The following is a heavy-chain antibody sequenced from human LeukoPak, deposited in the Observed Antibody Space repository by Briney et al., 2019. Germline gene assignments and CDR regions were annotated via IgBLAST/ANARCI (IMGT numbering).Heavy chain of an antibody. CDR3: ATAPAHYYYGSGSDY. V-gene: IGHV1-24*01. J-gene: IGHJ4*02. CDR1: GYTPPKYS. D-gene: IGHD3-10*01. Sequence: ASVKVSCKFSGYTPPKYSFHWVGQAPGKGLDWRGGFDPEDGETIYAQKFQGRVTMTEDTSTDTAYMELSSLRSEDTAVYYCATAPAHYYYGSGSDYWGQGTLVTVSS. CDR2: FDPEDGET.